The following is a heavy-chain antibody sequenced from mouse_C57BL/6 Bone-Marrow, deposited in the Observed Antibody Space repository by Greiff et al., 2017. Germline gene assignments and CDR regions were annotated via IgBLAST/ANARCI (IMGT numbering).Heavy chain of an antibody. D-gene: IGHD2-2*01. V-gene: IGHV1-53*01. J-gene: IGHJ4*01. CDR3: AKEVIRLYYAMDY. CDR2: INPSNGGT. CDR1: GYTFTSYW. Sequence: QVQLQQPGTELVKPGASVKLSCKASGYTFTSYWMHWVKQRPGQGLEWIGNINPSNGGTNYNEKFKSKATLTVDKASSTAYMQLSSLTSEDSAVYYCAKEVIRLYYAMDYWGQGTSVTVSS.